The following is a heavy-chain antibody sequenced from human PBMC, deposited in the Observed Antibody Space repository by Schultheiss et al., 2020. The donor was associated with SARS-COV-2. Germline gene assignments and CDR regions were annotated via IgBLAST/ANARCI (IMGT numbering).Heavy chain of an antibody. CDR2: ISSSSSYI. D-gene: IGHD4-23*01. V-gene: IGHV3-21*01. CDR1: GFTFSSYA. Sequence: GGSLRLSCAASGFTFSSYAMSWVRQAPGKGLEWVSSISSSSSYIYYADSVKGRFTISRDNAKNSLYLQMNSLRAEDTAVYYCARGPYSYGGNARFDYWGQGTLVTVSS. J-gene: IGHJ4*02. CDR3: ARGPYSYGGNARFDY.